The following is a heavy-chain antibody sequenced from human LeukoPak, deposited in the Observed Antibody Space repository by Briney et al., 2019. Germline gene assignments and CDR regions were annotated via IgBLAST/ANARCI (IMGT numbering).Heavy chain of an antibody. CDR3: ARTNYFYAMDV. CDR2: IKEHGSEK. CDR1: GFTFSSYW. Sequence: GGSLRLSCAASGFTFSSYWMTWVRQAPGKGLEWVANIKEHGSEKYYVDSVKGRFTISRDNAKNSLYLQMYSLRAEDTAFYYCARTNYFYAMDVWGQGTTVTVSS. V-gene: IGHV3-7*03. J-gene: IGHJ6*02.